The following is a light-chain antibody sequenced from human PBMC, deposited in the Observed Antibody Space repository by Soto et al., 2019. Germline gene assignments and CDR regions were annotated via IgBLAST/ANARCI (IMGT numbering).Light chain of an antibody. CDR1: SSDVGSYNL. J-gene: IGLJ2*01. Sequence: QSALTQPASVSGSPGQSITISCTGTSSDVGSYNLVYWYQQYPDKAPKLIIYEGSKRPSGVSNRFSGSKSGNTASLTISGLQAEDEADYYCCSFALGSTLIFGGGTKLTVL. V-gene: IGLV2-23*01. CDR3: CSFALGSTLI. CDR2: EGS.